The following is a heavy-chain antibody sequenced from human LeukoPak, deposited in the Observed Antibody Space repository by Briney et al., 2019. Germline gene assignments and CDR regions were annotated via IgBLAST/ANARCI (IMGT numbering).Heavy chain of an antibody. CDR3: AKSPFWSGFIDWFDP. V-gene: IGHV3-23*01. D-gene: IGHD3-3*01. CDR1: GFTFSSYA. J-gene: IGHJ5*02. CDR2: ISGSGGST. Sequence: GGSLRLSCEASGFTFSSYAMSWVGQAPGKGLEWVSAISGSGGSTYYADSVKGRFTISRDNSKNTLYLQMNSLRAEDTAVYYCAKSPFWSGFIDWFDPWGQGTLVTVSS.